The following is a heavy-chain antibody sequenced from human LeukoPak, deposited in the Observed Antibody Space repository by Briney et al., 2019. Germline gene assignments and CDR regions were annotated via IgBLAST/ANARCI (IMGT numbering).Heavy chain of an antibody. CDR2: ISYDGSKI. D-gene: IGHD3-10*01. CDR1: GLTFSSYA. Sequence: GGSLRLSCAASGLTFSSYAMHWVRQASGKGLEWVAVISYDGSKIYYADSVKGRFTISRDNSNNTLYLQMNSLRAEDTAVYYCARGGSGSYYYYYYYMDVWGKGTTVTVS. V-gene: IGHV3-30*01. J-gene: IGHJ6*03. CDR3: ARGGSGSYYYYYYYMDV.